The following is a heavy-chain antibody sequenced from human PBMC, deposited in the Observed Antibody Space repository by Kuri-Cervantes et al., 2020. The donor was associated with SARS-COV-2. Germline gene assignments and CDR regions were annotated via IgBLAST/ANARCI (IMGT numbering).Heavy chain of an antibody. Sequence: GGSLRLSCTASGLAFSNYVMSWVRQSPGKGLEWVSSIRGSGIITYYADSVRGRFSISRDNSKNTMYLHINSLRAEDTAVYYCARERGVIPAGLGWFDPWGQGTLVTVSS. CDR1: GLAFSNYV. D-gene: IGHD2-2*01. CDR2: IRGSGIIT. J-gene: IGHJ5*02. CDR3: ARERGVIPAGLGWFDP. V-gene: IGHV3-23*01.